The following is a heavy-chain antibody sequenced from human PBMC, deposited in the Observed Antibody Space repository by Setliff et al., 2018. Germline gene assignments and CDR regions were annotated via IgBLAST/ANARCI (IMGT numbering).Heavy chain of an antibody. J-gene: IGHJ6*03. Sequence: PGGSLRLSCVASGFSFSSYWMHWVRQVPGKGLVWVSRINSDESRRNYGGSVKGRFTISRDNAKNTLYLQMNSLGSEDTAVYYCVREGVDTRSSTDYRYYMDVWGKGTTVTVSS. CDR2: INSDESRR. CDR3: VREGVDTRSSTDYRYYMDV. CDR1: GFSFSSYW. V-gene: IGHV3-74*01. D-gene: IGHD5-18*01.